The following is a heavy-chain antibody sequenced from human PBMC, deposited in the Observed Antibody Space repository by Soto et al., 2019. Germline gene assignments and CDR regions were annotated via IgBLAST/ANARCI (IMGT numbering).Heavy chain of an antibody. CDR2: IYSSGGT. Sequence: QVQLQESGPGLVKPSETLSLTCSVSGGSISSGSYYWTWIRQPPGKGLEWIGYIYSSGGTSYNPSLKSRVTMSVDTSKNQFSLKLSSVTAADTAVYYCARDGDGYDHWGQGTLVNVSS. D-gene: IGHD5-12*01. CDR3: ARDGDGYDH. J-gene: IGHJ1*01. V-gene: IGHV4-61*01. CDR1: GGSISSGSYY.